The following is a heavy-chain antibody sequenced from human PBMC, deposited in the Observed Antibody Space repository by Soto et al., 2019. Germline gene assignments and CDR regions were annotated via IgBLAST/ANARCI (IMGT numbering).Heavy chain of an antibody. D-gene: IGHD6-13*01. J-gene: IGHJ4*02. V-gene: IGHV1-3*01. Sequence: ASVKVSCKASGYTFTNYAIHWVCKAPGQRLEWMGWINAGNGNTKYSQKFQGRVTITRDTSASTAYMELSSLRSEDTAVYYCARVGAAAGPYYFDYWGQGTLVTVPQ. CDR3: ARVGAAAGPYYFDY. CDR2: INAGNGNT. CDR1: GYTFTNYA.